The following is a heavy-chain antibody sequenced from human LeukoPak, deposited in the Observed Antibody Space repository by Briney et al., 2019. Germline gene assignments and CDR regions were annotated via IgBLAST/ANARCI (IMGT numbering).Heavy chain of an antibody. CDR2: IIPIFGTA. J-gene: IGHJ6*04. CDR3: ARRTITMVRGVIYYYGMGV. CDR1: GGTFSSYA. V-gene: IGHV1-69*13. Sequence: SVQVSCQASGGTFSSYAISWVRQATGQGLEWKAGIIPIFGTANYAQKFQGRVTITADESTSTAYMELSSLRPEDTAVYYCARRTITMVRGVIYYYGMGVWGKGTTVTVSS. D-gene: IGHD3-10*01.